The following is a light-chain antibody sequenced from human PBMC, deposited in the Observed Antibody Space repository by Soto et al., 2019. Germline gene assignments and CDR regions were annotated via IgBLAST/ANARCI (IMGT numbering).Light chain of an antibody. CDR3: QQANSFPPT. CDR1: QGIRSW. V-gene: IGKV1-12*01. J-gene: IGKJ4*01. Sequence: DIQMTQCPSSVSASVGDRVTITCRASQGIRSWLAWFQQKPGKAPKLLIYAASSLQSGVPSRFKVSGSGTDFTLTISSLQPEDFATYYCQQANSFPPTFDGETKVEIK. CDR2: AAS.